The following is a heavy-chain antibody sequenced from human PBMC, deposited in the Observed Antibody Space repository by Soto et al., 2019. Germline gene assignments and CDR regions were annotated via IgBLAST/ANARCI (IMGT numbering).Heavy chain of an antibody. Sequence: GESLKISCKGSGYSFTSYWISWVRQMPGKGLEWMGRIDPSDSYTHYSPSFQGHVTISADKSISTAYLQWSSLKASDTAMYYCAIEMATISDYYGMDVWGQGTTVTVSS. CDR3: AIEMATISDYYGMDV. CDR2: IDPSDSYT. V-gene: IGHV5-10-1*01. J-gene: IGHJ6*02. CDR1: GYSFTSYW. D-gene: IGHD5-12*01.